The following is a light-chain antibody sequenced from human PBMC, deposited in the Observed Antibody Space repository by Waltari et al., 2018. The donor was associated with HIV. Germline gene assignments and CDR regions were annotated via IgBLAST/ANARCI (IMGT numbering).Light chain of an antibody. CDR2: DAS. Sequence: DLQLTHTPSAQSASVGRRVTITSQANQDIRNHLNWYPQKPGKAPKFLIDDASNLETGVPSRFSRRECWTDFTFAFNSLRPEGSATYYCRQYDNLPLSYAFGQGNNREL. J-gene: IGKJ2*01. V-gene: IGKV1-33*01. CDR3: RQYDNLPLSYA. CDR1: QDIRNH.